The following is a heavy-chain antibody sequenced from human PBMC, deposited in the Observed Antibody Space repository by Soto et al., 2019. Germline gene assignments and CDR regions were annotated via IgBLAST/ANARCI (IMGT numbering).Heavy chain of an antibody. D-gene: IGHD1-26*01. Sequence: PSETLSLTCTVSSGSISTKSYYWGWIRQPPGKGLEWIGSIYYSGSTYYNPSLKSRVTMSVDTSKNQFSLKLSSVTVADTAVYYCARQTVGGTLDYWGQGTPVTVSS. CDR1: SGSISTKSYY. CDR3: ARQTVGGTLDY. J-gene: IGHJ4*02. V-gene: IGHV4-39*01. CDR2: IYYSGST.